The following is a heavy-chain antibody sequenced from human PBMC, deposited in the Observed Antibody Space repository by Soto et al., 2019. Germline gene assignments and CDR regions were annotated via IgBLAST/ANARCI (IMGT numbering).Heavy chain of an antibody. V-gene: IGHV1-69*13. Sequence: SVKVSCKASGGTFSSYAISWVRQAPGQGLEWMGGIIPIFGTANYAQKFQGRVTITADESTSTAYMELSSLRSEDTAVYYCARERSRYDRSGYYRPDYWGQGTLVTVSS. CDR1: GGTFSSYA. D-gene: IGHD3-22*01. CDR2: IIPIFGTA. J-gene: IGHJ4*02. CDR3: ARERSRYDRSGYYRPDY.